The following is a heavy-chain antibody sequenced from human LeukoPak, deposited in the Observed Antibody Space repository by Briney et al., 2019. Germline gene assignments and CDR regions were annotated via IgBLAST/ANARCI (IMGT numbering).Heavy chain of an antibody. CDR1: GGSISSSNR. J-gene: IGHJ4*02. Sequence: SGTLCLTCAVSGGSISSSNRWSWVRQPPGKGLEWIGEIYHSGSTNYNPSLKSRVTISVDKSKNQFSLKLSSVTAADTAVYYCSRENGAFSPFGYWGQGTLVTVLS. V-gene: IGHV4-4*02. CDR2: IYHSGST. CDR3: SRENGAFSPFGY. D-gene: IGHD2-8*01.